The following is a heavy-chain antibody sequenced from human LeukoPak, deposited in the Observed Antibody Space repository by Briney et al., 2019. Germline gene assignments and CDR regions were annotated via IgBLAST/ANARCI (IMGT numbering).Heavy chain of an antibody. Sequence: GRSLRLSCAASGFTFSSYAMSWVRQAPGKGLEWVSTISGSAGSTYYAASVKGRFTISRDNSKNTLYLQMNSLRAEDTAVHYCAKAGGGEPDYWGQGTLVTVSS. CDR2: ISGSAGST. D-gene: IGHD1-14*01. J-gene: IGHJ4*02. CDR3: AKAGGGEPDY. V-gene: IGHV3-23*01. CDR1: GFTFSSYA.